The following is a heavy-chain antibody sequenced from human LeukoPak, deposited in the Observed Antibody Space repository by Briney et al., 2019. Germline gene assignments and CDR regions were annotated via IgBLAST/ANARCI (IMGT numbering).Heavy chain of an antibody. Sequence: GGSLRLSCAASGFTFSSYAMHWVRQAPGKGLEWVSAISGSGGSTYYADSVKGRFTISRDNSKNTLYLQMNSLRAEDTAVYYCAKSIMIVVAPDYWGQGTLVTVSS. CDR3: AKSIMIVVAPDY. V-gene: IGHV3-23*01. J-gene: IGHJ4*02. D-gene: IGHD3-22*01. CDR1: GFTFSSYA. CDR2: ISGSGGST.